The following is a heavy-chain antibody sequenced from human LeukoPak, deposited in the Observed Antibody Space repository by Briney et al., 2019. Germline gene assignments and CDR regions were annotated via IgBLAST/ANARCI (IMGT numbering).Heavy chain of an antibody. J-gene: IGHJ6*04. CDR1: GYTLTELS. V-gene: IGHV1-24*01. D-gene: IGHD6-13*01. Sequence: ASVTVSCKVSGYTLTELSMHWVRQAPGKGLEWMGSFDPEDGETIYAQKFQGRVTMTEDTSTDTAYMELSSLRSEDTAVYYCATGLIAAASTGYYYYGMDVWGKGTTVTVSS. CDR3: ATGLIAAASTGYYYYGMDV. CDR2: FDPEDGET.